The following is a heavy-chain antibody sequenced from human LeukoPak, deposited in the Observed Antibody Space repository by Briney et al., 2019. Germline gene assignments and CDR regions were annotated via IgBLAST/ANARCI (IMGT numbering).Heavy chain of an antibody. Sequence: PGGSLRLSCADSGFTFSSYWMHWVRQAPGKGLVWVSRINNDGSSTSYADSVKGRLTISRDNAKNTLYLQMNSLRAEDTAVYYCVRHCSSSSCYDYWGQGTLVTVSS. CDR3: VRHCSSSSCYDY. CDR2: INNDGSST. CDR1: GFTFSSYW. D-gene: IGHD2-15*01. V-gene: IGHV3-74*01. J-gene: IGHJ4*02.